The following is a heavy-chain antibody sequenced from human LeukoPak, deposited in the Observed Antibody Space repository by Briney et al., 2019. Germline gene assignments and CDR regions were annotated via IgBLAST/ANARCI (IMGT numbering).Heavy chain of an antibody. CDR2: IYYSGST. V-gene: IGHV4-61*05. CDR3: ARHITSFICAFDI. CDR1: GGSISSSSYY. Sequence: SETQSLTCAVSGGSISSSSYYWSWIRQPPGKGLEWIGYIYYSGSTNYNPSLKSRVTISVDTSKNQFSLKLSSVTAADTAVYYCARHITSFICAFDIWGQGTMVTVSS. J-gene: IGHJ3*02. D-gene: IGHD2-15*01.